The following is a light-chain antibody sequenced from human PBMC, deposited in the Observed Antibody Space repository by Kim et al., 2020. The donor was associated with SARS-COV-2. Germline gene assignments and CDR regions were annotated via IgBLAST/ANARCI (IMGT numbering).Light chain of an antibody. Sequence: DIQMTQSPSTLSASVGDRVSISCRASQSISNWLAWYQQKAGKAPKLLISDASTLERGVPSRFSGSGSGTEFTLTISGLQPDDLATYHSKQYGAYPWTFGQGTKVDIK. CDR1: QSISNW. CDR2: DAS. V-gene: IGKV1-5*01. J-gene: IGKJ1*01. CDR3: KQYGAYPWT.